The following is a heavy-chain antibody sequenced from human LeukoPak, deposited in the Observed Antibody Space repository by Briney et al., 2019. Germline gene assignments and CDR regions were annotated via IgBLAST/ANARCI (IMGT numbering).Heavy chain of an antibody. Sequence: PSQTLSLTCTVSGGSISSGGYYWSWIRQHPGKGLEWIGYIYYSGSTYYNPSLKSRVTISVDTSKNQFSLKLSSVTAADTTVYYCAGVVVVPKIDYWGQGTLVTVSS. J-gene: IGHJ4*02. CDR2: IYYSGST. CDR1: GGSISSGGYY. CDR3: AGVVVVPKIDY. V-gene: IGHV4-31*03. D-gene: IGHD3-22*01.